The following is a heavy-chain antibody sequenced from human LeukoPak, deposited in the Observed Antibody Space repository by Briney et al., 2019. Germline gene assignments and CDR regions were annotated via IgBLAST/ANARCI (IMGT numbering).Heavy chain of an antibody. CDR1: GFTFSSYA. CDR3: AKVEGYYDSSGSIYFDY. D-gene: IGHD3-22*01. CDR2: ISGSGGST. J-gene: IGHJ4*02. Sequence: PGGSLRLSCAGSGFTFSSYAMSWVRQAPGKGLEWVSAISGSGGSTYYADSVKGRFTISRDNSKNTLYLQMNSLRAEDTAVYYCAKVEGYYDSSGSIYFDYWGQGTLVTVSS. V-gene: IGHV3-23*01.